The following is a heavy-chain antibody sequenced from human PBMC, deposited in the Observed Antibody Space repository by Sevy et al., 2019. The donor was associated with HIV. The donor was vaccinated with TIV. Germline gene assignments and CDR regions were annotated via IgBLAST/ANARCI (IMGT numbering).Heavy chain of an antibody. CDR1: GGSKNLYY. J-gene: IGHJ4*02. CDR3: ARVGFNWNDVDY. CDR2: IYYSGST. D-gene: IGHD1-20*01. V-gene: IGHV4-59*01. Sequence: SETLSLTCSVSGGSKNLYYWSWIRQPPGKGLEWIGFIYYSGSTNYNPSLKSRVTISVDTSENQFSLKLSSVTAADTAVYYCARVGFNWNDVDYWGQGTLVTVSS.